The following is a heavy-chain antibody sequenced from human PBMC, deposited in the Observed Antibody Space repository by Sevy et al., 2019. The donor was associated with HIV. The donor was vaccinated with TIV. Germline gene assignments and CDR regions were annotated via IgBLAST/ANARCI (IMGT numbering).Heavy chain of an antibody. V-gene: IGHV3-11*01. CDR3: ARIYYGSGSYRGYFDY. Sequence: GGSLRLSCAASGFTFSDYYMSWIRQAPGKGLEWVSYISSSGSTIYYADSVKGRFTISRDNAKNSLYLQMNSLRAEDTAVYHCARIYYGSGSYRGYFDYWGQGTLVTVSS. CDR1: GFTFSDYY. CDR2: ISSSGSTI. D-gene: IGHD3-10*01. J-gene: IGHJ4*02.